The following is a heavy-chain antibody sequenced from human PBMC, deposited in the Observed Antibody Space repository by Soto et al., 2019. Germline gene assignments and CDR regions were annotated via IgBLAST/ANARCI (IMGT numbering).Heavy chain of an antibody. CDR1: GFTFSSYA. Sequence: EVQLLESGGSLVQPGRSLRLSCAASGFTFSSYAMSWVREAPGKGLEWVSAISGSGGSTYYADSVKGRFTISRDNSKNTLYLQMNSLRAEDTAVYYCAKESSSWYYYYYYGMDVWGQGTTVTVSS. CDR3: AKESSSWYYYYYYGMDV. J-gene: IGHJ6*02. CDR2: ISGSGGST. V-gene: IGHV3-23*01. D-gene: IGHD6-13*01.